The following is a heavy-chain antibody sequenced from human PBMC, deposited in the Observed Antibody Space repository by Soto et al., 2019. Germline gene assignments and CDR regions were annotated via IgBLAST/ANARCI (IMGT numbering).Heavy chain of an antibody. CDR2: ISYDGSNK. CDR1: GFTFSSYG. V-gene: IGHV3-30*18. J-gene: IGHJ4*02. Sequence: QVQLVESGGGVVQPGRSLRLSCAASGFTFSSYGMHWVRQAPGKGLEWVAVISYDGSNKYYADSVKGRFTISRDNSKNTLYLQMNSLRAEDTAMYYCAKEGSVGERPFDYWGQGTLVTVSS. CDR3: AKEGSVGERPFDY. D-gene: IGHD1-1*01.